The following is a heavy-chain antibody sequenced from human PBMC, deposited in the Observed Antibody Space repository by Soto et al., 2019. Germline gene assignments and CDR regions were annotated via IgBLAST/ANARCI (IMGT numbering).Heavy chain of an antibody. CDR2: ISNDGSNT. CDR1: GFSFSTYG. CDR3: ARDFSMVIVAPGY. V-gene: IGHV3-30*03. D-gene: IGHD5-12*01. J-gene: IGHJ4*02. Sequence: PGGFMRLSCAASGFSFSTYGMHWVRQAPGKGLEWVAFISNDGSNTFYAESVKGRFTISRDNSKNTVYLQITALRAEDTAVYYCARDFSMVIVAPGYWGQGTLVTVSS.